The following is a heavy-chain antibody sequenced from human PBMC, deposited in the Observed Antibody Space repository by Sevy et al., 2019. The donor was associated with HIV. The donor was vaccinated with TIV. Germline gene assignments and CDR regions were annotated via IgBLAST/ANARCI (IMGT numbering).Heavy chain of an antibody. CDR2: MNPNSGNT. J-gene: IGHJ6*02. CDR3: AREGELEGSRDGMDV. D-gene: IGHD1-1*01. V-gene: IGHV1-8*01. Sequence: ASVKVSCKASGYTFTSYDINWVRQATGQGLEWMGWMNPNSGNTGYAQKFQGRVTMTRNTSISTAYMELSSLGSEDTAVYYCAREGELEGSRDGMDVWGQGTTVTVSS. CDR1: GYTFTSYD.